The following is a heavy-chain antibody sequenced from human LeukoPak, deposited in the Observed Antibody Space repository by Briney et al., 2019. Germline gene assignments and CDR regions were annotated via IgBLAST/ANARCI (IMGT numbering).Heavy chain of an antibody. Sequence: ASVKVSCKASGYTFTGYYMHWVRQAPGQGLEWMGWINPNSGGTNYAQKFQGRVTMTRDTSISTAYMELSRLRSDDTAVYYCASAGITMVRGGGYYNCMDVWGKGTTVTISS. CDR1: GYTFTGYY. J-gene: IGHJ6*03. V-gene: IGHV1-2*02. CDR3: ASAGITMVRGGGYYNCMDV. D-gene: IGHD3-10*01. CDR2: INPNSGGT.